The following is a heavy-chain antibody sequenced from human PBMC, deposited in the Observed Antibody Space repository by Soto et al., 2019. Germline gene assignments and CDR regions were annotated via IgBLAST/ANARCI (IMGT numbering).Heavy chain of an antibody. Sequence: SVKVSCKAPGGTFSTYAISWVRQAPGQGLEWMGGIIPMFGTANYAQRFQDRVTITADESTNTVYMELSSLRSEDTAVYFCASGIQLWLRRINNGYSGWGQGTLVTXSS. CDR1: GGTFSTYA. CDR3: ASGIQLWLRRINNGYSG. CDR2: IIPMFGTA. V-gene: IGHV1-69*13. J-gene: IGHJ4*02. D-gene: IGHD5-18*01.